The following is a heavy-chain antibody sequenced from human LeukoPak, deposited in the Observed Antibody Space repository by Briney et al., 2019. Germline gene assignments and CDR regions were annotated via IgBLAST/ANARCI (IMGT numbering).Heavy chain of an antibody. D-gene: IGHD2-8*01. Sequence: SETLSLTCAVYGGSFSGYYWSWIRQPPGKGLEWIGEINHCGSTNYNPSLKSRVTISVDTSKNQFSLKLSSVTAADTAVYYCAILTPVPSDYWGQGTLVTVSS. CDR2: INHCGST. J-gene: IGHJ4*02. V-gene: IGHV4-34*01. CDR1: GGSFSGYY. CDR3: AILTPVPSDY.